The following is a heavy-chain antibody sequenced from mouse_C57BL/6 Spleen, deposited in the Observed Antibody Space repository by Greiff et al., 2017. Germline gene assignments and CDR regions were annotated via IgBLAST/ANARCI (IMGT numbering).Heavy chain of an antibody. Sequence: QVQLKESGAELVRPGTSVKVSCKASGYAFTNYLIEWVKQRPGQGLEWIGVINPGSGGTNYNEKFKGKATLTADKSSSTAYMQLSSLTSEDSAVYFCARSPYYYGSSSYAMDYWGQGTSVTVSS. CDR3: ARSPYYYGSSSYAMDY. D-gene: IGHD1-1*01. J-gene: IGHJ4*01. V-gene: IGHV1-54*01. CDR1: GYAFTNYL. CDR2: INPGSGGT.